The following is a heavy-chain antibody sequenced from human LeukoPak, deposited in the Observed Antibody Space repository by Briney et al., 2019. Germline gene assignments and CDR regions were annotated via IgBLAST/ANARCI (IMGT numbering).Heavy chain of an antibody. V-gene: IGHV3-30*01. CDR3: ARVSTLGFGDY. CDR1: GFTFSSYA. D-gene: IGHD3-16*01. CDR2: ISYDGSNK. J-gene: IGHJ4*02. Sequence: GGSLRLSCAASGFTFSSYAMHWVRQAPGKGLEWVAVISYDGSNKYYADSVKGRCTISRDNSKNTLYLQMNSLRAEDTAVYYCARVSTLGFGDYWGQGTLVTVSS.